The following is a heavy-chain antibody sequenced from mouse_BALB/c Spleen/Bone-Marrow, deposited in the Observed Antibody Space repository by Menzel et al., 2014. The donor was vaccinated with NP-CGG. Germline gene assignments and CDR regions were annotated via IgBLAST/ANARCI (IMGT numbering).Heavy chain of an antibody. D-gene: IGHD2-1*01. CDR3: TRQRNLHHYAMGC. Sequence: EVKLVESGGDLVKPGGSLKLSCAASGFTFSTYGMSWVRQTPDKRLVRVATISSGGGYTYYPDSVKGRFTLSRDNANNTLYLQMNSLKSEDTAIYFCTRQRNLHHYAMGCWGQVTSVTVSS. CDR2: ISSGGGYT. J-gene: IGHJ4*01. V-gene: IGHV5-6*01. CDR1: GFTFSTYG.